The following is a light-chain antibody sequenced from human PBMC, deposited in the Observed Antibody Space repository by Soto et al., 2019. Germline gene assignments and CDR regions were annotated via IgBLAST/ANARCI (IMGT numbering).Light chain of an antibody. Sequence: EIVMTQSPATLSVSPGERATLSCRASQSVSSNLAWYQQKPGQAPRLLIFGASTRATGIPARFSGSGSGTEFTLTVSRLQSEDLAVYFCQQYNNWPPLSFVGETKVVIK. J-gene: IGKJ4*01. V-gene: IGKV3-15*01. CDR1: QSVSSN. CDR2: GAS. CDR3: QQYNNWPPLS.